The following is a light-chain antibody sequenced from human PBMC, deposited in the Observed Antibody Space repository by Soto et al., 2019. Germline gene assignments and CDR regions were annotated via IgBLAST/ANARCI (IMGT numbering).Light chain of an antibody. Sequence: QSALTQPASVSGSPGQSITISCTGTSSDVGGYNYVSWYQQHPGKAPKLMIYDVSSRPSGVSNRFSGSKSGNTASLTISGRQAEDEADYYCSSYTSSETRVFGTGTKVTVL. J-gene: IGLJ1*01. CDR1: SSDVGGYNY. CDR2: DVS. CDR3: SSYTSSETRV. V-gene: IGLV2-14*01.